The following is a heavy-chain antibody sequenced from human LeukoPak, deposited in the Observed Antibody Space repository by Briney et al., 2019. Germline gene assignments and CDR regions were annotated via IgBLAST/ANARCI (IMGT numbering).Heavy chain of an antibody. CDR1: GFTFSSYG. CDR3: AKDQHSGYSSSWYELDY. J-gene: IGHJ4*02. Sequence: PGRSLRLSCAASGFTFSSYGMHWVRQAPGKGLEWVAFIRYDGSNKYYADSVKGRFTISRDNSKNTLYLQMNSLRAEDTAVYYCAKDQHSGYSSSWYELDYWGQGTLVTVSS. D-gene: IGHD6-13*01. V-gene: IGHV3-30*02. CDR2: IRYDGSNK.